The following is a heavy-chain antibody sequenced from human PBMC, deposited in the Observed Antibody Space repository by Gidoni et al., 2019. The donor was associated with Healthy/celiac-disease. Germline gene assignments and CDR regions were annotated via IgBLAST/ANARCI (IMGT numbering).Heavy chain of an antibody. D-gene: IGHD3-16*01. V-gene: IGHV1-2*04. J-gene: IGHJ6*02. CDR3: ARELSGLGDYYYYGMDV. Sequence: QVQLVQSGAEVKKPGASVKVSCTASGYTFTGYYMHWVRQAPGQGLEWMGWINPNSGGTNYAQKFQGWVTMTRDTSISTAYMELSRLRSDDTAVYYCARELSGLGDYYYYGMDVWGQGTTVTVSS. CDR1: GYTFTGYY. CDR2: INPNSGGT.